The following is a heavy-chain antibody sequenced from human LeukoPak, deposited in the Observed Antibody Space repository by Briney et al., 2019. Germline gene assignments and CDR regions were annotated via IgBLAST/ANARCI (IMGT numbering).Heavy chain of an antibody. CDR1: GGSITSSSYY. D-gene: IGHD1-26*01. J-gene: IGHJ4*02. V-gene: IGHV4-39*01. Sequence: PSETLSLTWTVSGGSITSSSYYWGWIRQPPGKGLEWIGSIYYSGSTYYNPSLKSRVTISVDTYKNQFSLQLSFVTAADTAVYYCAKGVTGSYYTGLGYWGQGTLVTVSS. CDR3: AKGVTGSYYTGLGY. CDR2: IYYSGST.